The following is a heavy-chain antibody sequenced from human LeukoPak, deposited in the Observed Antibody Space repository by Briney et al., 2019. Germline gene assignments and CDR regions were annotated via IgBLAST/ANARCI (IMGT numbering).Heavy chain of an antibody. D-gene: IGHD1-1*01. CDR1: GYTFTSYG. Sequence: GAPVKVSCKASGYTFTSYGIRWVRQAPGQGLEWMGWISTYNGDTNYAQKLQGRVTMTTDTSTSTAYMELRSLRSDDTAVYYCARDHNWVVDYWGQGTLVTVSS. CDR3: ARDHNWVVDY. V-gene: IGHV1-18*01. CDR2: ISTYNGDT. J-gene: IGHJ4*02.